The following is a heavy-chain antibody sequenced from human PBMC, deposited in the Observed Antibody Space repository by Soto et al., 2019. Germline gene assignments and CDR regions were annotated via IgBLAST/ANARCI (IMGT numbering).Heavy chain of an antibody. CDR2: INHSGST. D-gene: IGHD3-3*01. J-gene: IGHJ5*02. CDR1: GGSFSGYY. Sequence: SETLSLTCAVYGGSFSGYYWSWIRQPPGKGLEWIGEINHSGSTNYNPSLKSRVTISVDTSKNQFSLKLSSVTAADTAVYYCARGKGNTYYDFWSGYPNWFDPWGQGTLVTVS. CDR3: ARGKGNTYYDFWSGYPNWFDP. V-gene: IGHV4-34*01.